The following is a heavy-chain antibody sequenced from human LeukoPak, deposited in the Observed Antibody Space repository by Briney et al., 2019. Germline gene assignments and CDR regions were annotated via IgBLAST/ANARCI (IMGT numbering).Heavy chain of an antibody. D-gene: IGHD2-2*01. CDR2: IYYSGST. CDR3: ARGDTMPLYYFGS. V-gene: IGHV4-59*01. CDR1: GGSISSYY. Sequence: PSETLSLTCTVSGGSISSYYWSWIRQPPGKGLEWIGYIYYSGSTNYNPSLKSRVTISVDTSKNQFSLKLSSVTAADTAVYYCARGDTMPLYYFGSGAREPWSPSPQ. J-gene: IGHJ4*02.